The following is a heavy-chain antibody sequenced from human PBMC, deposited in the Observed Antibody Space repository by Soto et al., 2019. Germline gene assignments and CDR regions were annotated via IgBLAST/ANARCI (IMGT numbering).Heavy chain of an antibody. J-gene: IGHJ3*02. CDR3: ARGRGVLLGYDRDPFAI. CDR2: INPNSGGT. CDR1: GYTFTGYY. Sequence: ASVKVSCKASGYTFTGYYMHWVRQAPGQGLEWMGWINPNSGGTNYAQKFQGWVTMTRDTSISTAYMELSRLRSDDTAVYYCARGRGVLLGYDRDPFAIWGRGTIV. D-gene: IGHD2-8*01. V-gene: IGHV1-2*04.